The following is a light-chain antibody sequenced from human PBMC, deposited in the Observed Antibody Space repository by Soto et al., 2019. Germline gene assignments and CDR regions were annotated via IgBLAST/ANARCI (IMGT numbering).Light chain of an antibody. V-gene: IGKV2-30*02. CDR2: MVS. Sequence: DVLLTQSPISLPATLGQPASISCRSSQSLLHKNGNTYLTWFHQRPGQPPRRLIYMVSNRDSGVPDRFSGSGSGADFTLRISRVEAEDVGTYFYMQGTYWPTFGQGTRLDIK. CDR3: MQGTYWPT. CDR1: QSLLHKNGNTY. J-gene: IGKJ5*01.